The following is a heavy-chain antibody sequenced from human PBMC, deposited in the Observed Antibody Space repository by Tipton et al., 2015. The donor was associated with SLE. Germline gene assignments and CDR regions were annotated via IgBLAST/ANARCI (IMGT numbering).Heavy chain of an antibody. CDR3: ARLITVGAKEARGFDY. J-gene: IGHJ4*02. V-gene: IGHV5-51*01. Sequence: QLVQSGAEVKKPGESLKISCKGSGYIFTTHWIGWVRQMPGKGLEWMGIIYPGDSDTSYSPSFRGQVIISTDKSISTAYLQWSSLKASDTAMYYCARLITVGAKEARGFDYWGQGTLVTVSS. CDR2: IYPGDSDT. CDR1: GYIFTTHW. D-gene: IGHD4/OR15-4a*01.